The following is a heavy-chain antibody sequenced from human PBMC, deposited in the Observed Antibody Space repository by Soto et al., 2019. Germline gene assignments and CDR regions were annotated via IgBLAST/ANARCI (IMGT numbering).Heavy chain of an antibody. J-gene: IGHJ6*02. CDR3: ARVAGDSSGYLCYYYGMDV. CDR1: GYTFTGYY. CDR2: INPNSGGT. Sequence: ASVKVSCKASGYTFTGYYMHWVRQAPGQGLEWMGWINPNSGGTNYAQKFQGRVTMTRDTSISTAYMELSRLRSDDTAVYYCARVAGDSSGYLCYYYGMDVWGQ. V-gene: IGHV1-2*02. D-gene: IGHD3-22*01.